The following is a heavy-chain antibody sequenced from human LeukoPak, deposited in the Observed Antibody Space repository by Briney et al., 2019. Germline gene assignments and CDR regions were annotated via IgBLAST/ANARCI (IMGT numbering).Heavy chain of an antibody. D-gene: IGHD1-26*01. V-gene: IGHV3-7*01. CDR2: INEDGNGK. J-gene: IGHJ4*02. CDR3: ARDPGRGGSYFDY. CDR1: GFTFTTYW. Sequence: PGGSLRLSCAASGFTFTTYWMTWVRQAPGKGLEWVACINEDGNGKYYVGSVKGRFTISRDNAKNSLYLQMNNLRAEDTAVYYCARDPGRGGSYFDYWGQGTLVTVSS.